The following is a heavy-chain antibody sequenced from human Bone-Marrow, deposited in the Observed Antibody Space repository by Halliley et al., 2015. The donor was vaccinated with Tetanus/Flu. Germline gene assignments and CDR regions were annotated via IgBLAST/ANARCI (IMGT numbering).Heavy chain of an antibody. CDR1: GYSFRNYW. CDR3: ARTVGTTTSDLDY. CDR2: IYPGDSDT. J-gene: IGHJ4*02. V-gene: IGHV5-51*01. Sequence: QLVQSGAEVKKPGESLKISCKGFGYSFRNYWIAWVRQMPGKGLEWMGIIYPGDSDTRYSPSFQGQVTISVDKSITTAYLQWNSRQAPDTAMYYCARTVGTTTSDLDYWGQGTLVTVSS. D-gene: IGHD1-26*01.